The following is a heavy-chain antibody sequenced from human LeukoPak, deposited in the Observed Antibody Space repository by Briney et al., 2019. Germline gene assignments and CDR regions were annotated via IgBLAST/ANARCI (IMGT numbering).Heavy chain of an antibody. CDR2: IKEDGSER. CDR3: AKDHIVVVIAPSSAFDY. CDR1: GFTFSSYW. D-gene: IGHD2-21*01. V-gene: IGHV3-7*03. J-gene: IGHJ4*02. Sequence: GGSLRLSCAASGFTFSSYWMSWVRQAPGKGLELVANIKEDGSERHYVDSIKGRFTISRDNAKNSLFLQMNSLRAEDTAVYYCAKDHIVVVIAPSSAFDYWGQGTLVTVSS.